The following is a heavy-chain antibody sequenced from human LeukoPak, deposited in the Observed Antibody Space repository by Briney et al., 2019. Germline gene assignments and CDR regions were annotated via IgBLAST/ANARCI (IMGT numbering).Heavy chain of an antibody. CDR1: GDSISSSNYY. CDR3: ARHDTDVPQDDFFDY. CDR2: IYYSGIT. D-gene: IGHD5-18*01. V-gene: IGHV4-39*01. J-gene: IGHJ4*02. Sequence: SETLSLTCIVSGDSISSSNYYWGWIRQPPGKGLEWVGSIYYSGITYYRSSLKSRVTISVDTSKNQFSLKLSSVTAADTAVYYCARHDTDVPQDDFFDYWGEKPRVPVSS.